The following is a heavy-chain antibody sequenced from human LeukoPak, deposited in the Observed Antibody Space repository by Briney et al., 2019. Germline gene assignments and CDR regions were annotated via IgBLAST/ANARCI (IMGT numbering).Heavy chain of an antibody. CDR1: GFTFSDYY. J-gene: IGHJ3*02. CDR2: ISSSGSSV. CDR3: ARVVYCSGGSCHIFAFDI. D-gene: IGHD2-15*01. V-gene: IGHV3-11*01. Sequence: GGSLRLSCAASGFTFSDYYMSWIRQAPGKGLEWVSYISSSGSSVFYADSVKGRFTISRDNAKNSLSLQVNSLRAEDTAVYYCARVVYCSGGSCHIFAFDIWGQGTMVTVSS.